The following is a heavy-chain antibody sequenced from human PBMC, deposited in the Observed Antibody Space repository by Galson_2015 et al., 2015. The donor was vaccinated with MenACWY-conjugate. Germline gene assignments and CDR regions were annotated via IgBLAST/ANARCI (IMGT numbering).Heavy chain of an antibody. CDR3: KSCRTKRLGRVDY. V-gene: IGHV4-39*01. CDR1: GGSISSSSYY. CDR2: IYSSGST. Sequence: SETLSLTCTVSGGSISSSSYYWGWIRQPPGKGLEWIGSIYSSGSTYYNPSLKSRVTMSVDTSKNQFSLKLSSVTAADTAVYYCKSCRTKRLGRVDYWGQGTLVTVSS. J-gene: IGHJ4*02. D-gene: IGHD3-16*01.